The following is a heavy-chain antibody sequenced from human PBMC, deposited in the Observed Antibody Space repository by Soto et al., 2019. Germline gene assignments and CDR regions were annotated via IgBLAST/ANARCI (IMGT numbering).Heavy chain of an antibody. CDR3: ARGSPLWFGELVYNWFDP. J-gene: IGHJ5*02. Sequence: SETLSLTCTVSGGSISSGGYYWSWIRQHPGKGLEWIGYIYYSGSTYYNPSLKSRVTISVDTSKNQFSLKLSSVTAADTAVYYCARGSPLWFGELVYNWFDPWGQGTTVT. D-gene: IGHD3-10*01. CDR2: IYYSGST. CDR1: GGSISSGGYY. V-gene: IGHV4-31*03.